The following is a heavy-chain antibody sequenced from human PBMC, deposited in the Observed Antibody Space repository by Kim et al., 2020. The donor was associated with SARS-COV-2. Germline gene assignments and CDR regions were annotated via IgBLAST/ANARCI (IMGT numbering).Heavy chain of an antibody. CDR2: IYYTGST. D-gene: IGHD2-8*01. J-gene: IGHJ5*02. CDR3: ATGIAPHAISGWFDP. V-gene: IGHV4-39*01. Sequence: SETLSLTCSVSSGSISSNDYYWGWIRQPPGKGLEWIGTIYYTGSTYSNPSLKSRVTITADTSKNQFSLRLTSVTAADTAVYYCATGIAPHAISGWFDPWGQGTLVIVPS. CDR1: SGSISSNDYY.